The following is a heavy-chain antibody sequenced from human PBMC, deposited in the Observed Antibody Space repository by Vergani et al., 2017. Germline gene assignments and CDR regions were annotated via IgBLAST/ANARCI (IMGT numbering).Heavy chain of an antibody. CDR2: ILPLFGTP. V-gene: IGHV1-69*05. CDR1: GGTFSNHV. J-gene: IGHJ4*02. Sequence: QVQLVQSGAEVKKPGSSVKVSCKSSGGTFSNHVLAWVRQAPGQGLEWMGGILPLFGTPTYAQRFQGRVTMTRNTSISTAYMELSSLRSDDTAVYYCARAVGGSCYSCSSSLDYWGQGTLVTVSS. CDR3: ARAVGGSCYSCSSSLDY. D-gene: IGHD2-15*01.